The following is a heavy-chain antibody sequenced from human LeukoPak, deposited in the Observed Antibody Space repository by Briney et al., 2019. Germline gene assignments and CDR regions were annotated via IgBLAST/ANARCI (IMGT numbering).Heavy chain of an antibody. J-gene: IGHJ4*02. CDR1: GFTVSSNY. V-gene: IGHV3-23*01. CDR3: AKNLNYYFDY. D-gene: IGHD1-20*01. Sequence: PGGSLRLSCAASGFTVSSNYMSWVRQAPGKGLEWVSAISGSGGSTYYADSVKGRFTISRDNSKNTLYLQMNSLRAEDTAVYYCAKNLNYYFDYWGQGTLVTVSS. CDR2: ISGSGGST.